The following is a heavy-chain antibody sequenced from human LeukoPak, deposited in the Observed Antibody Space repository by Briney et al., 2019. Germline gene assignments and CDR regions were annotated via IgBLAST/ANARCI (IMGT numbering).Heavy chain of an antibody. CDR2: IRSKTNNYAT. CDR3: TRLRGEKASGDY. D-gene: IGHD3-10*01. Sequence: AGGSLRLSCAASGFTFSGSAMHWVRQASGKGLEWVGRIRSKTNNYATEYAVSVEGRFTISRDDSKNTVYLQMNSLKTEDTAVYYCTRLRGEKASGDYWGQGTLVTVSS. V-gene: IGHV3-73*01. J-gene: IGHJ4*02. CDR1: GFTFSGSA.